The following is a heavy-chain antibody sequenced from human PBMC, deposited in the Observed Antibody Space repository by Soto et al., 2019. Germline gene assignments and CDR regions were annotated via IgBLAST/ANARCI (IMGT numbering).Heavy chain of an antibody. J-gene: IGHJ6*02. CDR3: ARTGWWRTLDYYYGTDV. V-gene: IGHV2-70*01. CDR2: IDWDDDK. D-gene: IGHD2-15*01. Sequence: GSGPTLVNPTHTLTLTCTFSGFSLSTSGMCVSWIRQPPGKALEWLALIDWDDDKYYSTSLKTRLTISKDTSKNQVVLTMTNMDPVDTATYYCARTGWWRTLDYYYGTDVWGQGTTVTVSS. CDR1: GFSLSTSGMC.